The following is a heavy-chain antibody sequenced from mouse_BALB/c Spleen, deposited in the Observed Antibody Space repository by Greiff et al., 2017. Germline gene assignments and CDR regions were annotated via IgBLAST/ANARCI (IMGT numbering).Heavy chain of an antibody. CDR1: GFTFSSFG. V-gene: IGHV5-17*02. J-gene: IGHJ2*01. CDR3: ARSRIYYGNENYFDY. Sequence: EVQLVESGGGLVQPGGSRKLSCAASGFTFSSFGMHWVRQAPEKGLEWVAYISSGSSTIYYADTVKGRFTISRDNPKNTLFLQMTSLRSEDTAMYYCARSRIYYGNENYFDYWGQGTTLTVSS. CDR2: ISSGSSTI. D-gene: IGHD2-1*01.